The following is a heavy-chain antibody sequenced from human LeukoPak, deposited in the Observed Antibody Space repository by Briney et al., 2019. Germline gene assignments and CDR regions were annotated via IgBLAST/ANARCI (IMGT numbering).Heavy chain of an antibody. CDR2: IYYSGSA. CDR1: GGSLSGYY. CDR3: ARTLPSLDYYDSSGSFDY. Sequence: SETLSLTCAVYGGSLSGYYWSWIRQPPRKELEWIGNIYYSGSAYYNPSLKSRVTISVDTSKNQFSLKLSSVTAADTAVYYCARTLPSLDYYDSSGSFDYWGQGTLVTVSS. V-gene: IGHV4-34*01. J-gene: IGHJ4*02. D-gene: IGHD3-22*01.